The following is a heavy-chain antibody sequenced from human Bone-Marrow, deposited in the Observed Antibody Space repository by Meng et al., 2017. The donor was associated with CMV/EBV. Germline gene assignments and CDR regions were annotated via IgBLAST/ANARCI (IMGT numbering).Heavy chain of an antibody. Sequence: GESLKISCVASGFTFSNYWMTWVRQAPGKGLEWVANIRYDGREKYYVESVKGRFTISRDNAKSSLYLEMTSLRAEDTGVYYCSRDINGERRPIYWGQGTLVTVSS. V-gene: IGHV3-7*01. CDR3: SRDINGERRPIY. J-gene: IGHJ4*02. D-gene: IGHD5-24*01. CDR2: IRYDGREK. CDR1: GFTFSNYW.